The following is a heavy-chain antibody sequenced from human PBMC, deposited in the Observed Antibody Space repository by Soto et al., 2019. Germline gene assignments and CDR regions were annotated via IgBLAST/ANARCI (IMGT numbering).Heavy chain of an antibody. CDR2: ISYDGSNK. Sequence: PGGSLRLSCAASGFTFSRYGMHWVRQATVKGLEWVAVISYDGSNKYYADSVKGRFTISRDNSKNTLYLQMNSLRAEDTAVYYCARGALGYCSSTSCYRAFDIWGQGTMVTVSS. J-gene: IGHJ3*02. D-gene: IGHD2-2*01. CDR3: ARGALGYCSSTSCYRAFDI. V-gene: IGHV3-30*03. CDR1: GFTFSRYG.